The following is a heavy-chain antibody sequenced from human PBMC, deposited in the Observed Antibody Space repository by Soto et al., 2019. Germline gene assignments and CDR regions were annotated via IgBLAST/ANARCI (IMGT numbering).Heavy chain of an antibody. Sequence: CVASGFSLSAYAVNWVRQAPGKGLEWVSFISSDSRTIYYADSVEGRFTVSRDNARNSVSLQMDSLRDEDAAVYYCARIKLVEWFFINVDVYDMDVWGQGTPVTVSS. J-gene: IGHJ6*02. V-gene: IGHV3-48*02. CDR3: ARIKLVEWFFINVDVYDMDV. CDR2: ISSDSRTI. CDR1: GFSLSAYA. D-gene: IGHD3-3*01.